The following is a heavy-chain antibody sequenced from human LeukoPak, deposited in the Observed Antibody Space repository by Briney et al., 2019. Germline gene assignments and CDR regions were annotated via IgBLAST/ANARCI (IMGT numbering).Heavy chain of an antibody. Sequence: PGGSLRLSCAASGFTFSNYGMHWVRQAPGKGLEWVAVISYDGSIKYYADSVKGRFTISRDNSKNTLYLQMNSLRAEDTAVYYCAKDVRAASARVDYYFDFWGQGTLVTVSS. CDR1: GFTFSNYG. CDR3: AKDVRAASARVDYYFDF. J-gene: IGHJ4*02. V-gene: IGHV3-30*18. D-gene: IGHD2-15*01. CDR2: ISYDGSIK.